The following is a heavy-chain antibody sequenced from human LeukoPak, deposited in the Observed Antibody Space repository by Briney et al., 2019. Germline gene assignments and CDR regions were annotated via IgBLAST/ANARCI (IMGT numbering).Heavy chain of an antibody. CDR2: IYYSGST. CDR1: GGSISSYY. V-gene: IGHV4-59*01. CDR3: ARDSYGGNNFDY. J-gene: IGHJ4*02. Sequence: PSETLSLTCTVSGGSISSYYWSWIRQPPGKGLEWIGYIYYSGSTNYNPSLKSRVTISLDTSKTHFSLKLSSVTAADTAMYYCARDSYGGNNFDYWGQGTLVTVSS. D-gene: IGHD4-23*01.